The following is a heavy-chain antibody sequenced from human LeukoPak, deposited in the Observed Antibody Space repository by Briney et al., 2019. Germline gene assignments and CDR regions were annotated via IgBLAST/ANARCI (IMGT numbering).Heavy chain of an antibody. Sequence: GGSLRLSCAASGFTFSSYVMHWVRQAPGKGLEWVAVIWYDGSNKYYADSVKGRFTISRDNSKNTLYLQMNSLRAEDTAVYYCAREYWSGGSCYGGGFDYWGQGTLVTVSS. J-gene: IGHJ4*02. V-gene: IGHV3-33*01. CDR3: AREYWSGGSCYGGGFDY. CDR1: GFTFSSYV. D-gene: IGHD2-15*01. CDR2: IWYDGSNK.